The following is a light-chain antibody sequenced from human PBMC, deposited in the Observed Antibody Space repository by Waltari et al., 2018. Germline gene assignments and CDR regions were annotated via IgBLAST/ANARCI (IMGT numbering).Light chain of an antibody. V-gene: IGLV1-36*01. CDR3: AAWDDNLNAVV. Sequence: QSVLTQPPSVSEAPRQRVTISCSGSNSNIGNNAVNWYQQLPGKAPKLLIYYDDLLPSGVSDRFSGSKSGTSASLAISGLHSEDEADYHCAAWDDNLNAVVFSGGTKLTVL. J-gene: IGLJ2*01. CDR1: NSNIGNNA. CDR2: YDD.